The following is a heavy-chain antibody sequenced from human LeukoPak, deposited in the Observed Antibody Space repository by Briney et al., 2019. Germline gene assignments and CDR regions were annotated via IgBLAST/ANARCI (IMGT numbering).Heavy chain of an antibody. CDR3: AKDSGAYTYGVDY. D-gene: IGHD5-18*01. J-gene: IGHJ4*02. V-gene: IGHV3-23*01. Sequence: TGGSLRLSCAPSGFTFSSSAMSWVRQAPGKGLEWVSAVGASGSNTYYADSVKGRFTISRDNSKNTLYLQMDSLRTEDTAVYYCAKDSGAYTYGVDYWGQGTLVTVSS. CDR2: VGASGSNT. CDR1: GFTFSSSA.